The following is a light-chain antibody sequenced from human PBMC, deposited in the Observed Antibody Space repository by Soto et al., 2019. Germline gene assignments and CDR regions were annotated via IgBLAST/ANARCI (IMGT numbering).Light chain of an antibody. CDR1: QSLGRN. J-gene: IGKJ5*01. CDR3: QQRSYPIT. CDR2: DAP. V-gene: IGKV3-11*01. Sequence: DIVLTQSPDTLSLSPGESATLSCRASQSLGRNLAWYQQKPGQAPRLLIYDAPHRATGIPVRFSGSGSESDFTLTISSLEPEDFAVYYCQQRSYPITFGQGTRLEIK.